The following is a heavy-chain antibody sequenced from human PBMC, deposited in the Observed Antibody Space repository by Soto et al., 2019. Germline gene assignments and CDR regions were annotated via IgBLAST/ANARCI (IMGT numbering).Heavy chain of an antibody. CDR3: ARALPTETLFDP. D-gene: IGHD4-17*01. J-gene: IGHJ5*02. CDR2: IYYSGST. CDR1: GGSISGGGYY. Sequence: QVQLQESGPGLVKPSQTLSLTCTVSGGSISGGGYYWSWIRQHPGKGLEWIGYIYYSGSTHYNPSLKSRVTISVDTSKNQFSLKLSSVTASDTAVYYCARALPTETLFDPWGQGTLVTVSS. V-gene: IGHV4-31*03.